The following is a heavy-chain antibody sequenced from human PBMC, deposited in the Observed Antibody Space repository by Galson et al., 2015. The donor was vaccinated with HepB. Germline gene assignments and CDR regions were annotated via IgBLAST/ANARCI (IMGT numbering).Heavy chain of an antibody. V-gene: IGHV3-30*18. CDR1: GFTLSSYG. J-gene: IGHJ4*02. CDR2: ISYDGSNK. D-gene: IGHD6-13*01. CDR3: AKFVPAAHDY. Sequence: SLRLSCAASGFTLSSYGMHWVRQAPGKGLEWVAVISYDGSNKYYADSVKGRFTISRDNSKNTLYLQMNSLRAEDTAVYYCAKFVPAAHDYWGQGTLVTVSS.